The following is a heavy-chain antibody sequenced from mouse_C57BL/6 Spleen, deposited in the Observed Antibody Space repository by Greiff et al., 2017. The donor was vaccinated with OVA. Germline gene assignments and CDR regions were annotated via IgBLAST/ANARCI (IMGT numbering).Heavy chain of an antibody. CDR1: GYSITSGYY. J-gene: IGHJ2*01. Sequence: VQLKESGPGLVKPSQSLSLTCSVTGYSITSGYYWNWIRQFPGNKLEWMGYISYDGSNNYNPSLKNRISITRDTSKNQFFLKLNSVTTEDTATYYCARERDWGFDYWGQGTTLTVSS. V-gene: IGHV3-6*01. CDR3: ARERDWGFDY. D-gene: IGHD4-1*01. CDR2: ISYDGSN.